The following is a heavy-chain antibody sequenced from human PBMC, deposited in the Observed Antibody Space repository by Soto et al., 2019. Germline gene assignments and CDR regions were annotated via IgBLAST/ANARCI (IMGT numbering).Heavy chain of an antibody. J-gene: IGHJ6*02. CDR3: ARDFVFGYDYVWGSSTYGMDV. D-gene: IGHD3-16*01. CDR1: GFTFSSYS. V-gene: IGHV3-48*02. CDR2: ISSSSSTI. Sequence: EVQLVESGGGLVQPGGSLRLSCAASGFTFSSYSMNWVRQAPGKGLEWVSYISSSSSTIYYADSVKGRFTISRDNAKNSLYLQMNSLRDEDTAVYYCARDFVFGYDYVWGSSTYGMDVWGQGTTVTVSS.